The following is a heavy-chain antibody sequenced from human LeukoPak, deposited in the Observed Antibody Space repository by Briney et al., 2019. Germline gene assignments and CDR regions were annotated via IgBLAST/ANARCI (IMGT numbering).Heavy chain of an antibody. V-gene: IGHV1-2*02. J-gene: IGHJ4*02. CDR3: ARDSSGYPCGY. D-gene: IGHD3-22*01. Sequence: GASVKVSRKASGYXFTGYYMHWVRQAPGQGLEWMGWINPNSGGTNYAQKFQGRVTMTRDTSISTAYMELSRLRSDDTAVYYCARDSSGYPCGYWGQGTLVTVSS. CDR1: GYXFTGYY. CDR2: INPNSGGT.